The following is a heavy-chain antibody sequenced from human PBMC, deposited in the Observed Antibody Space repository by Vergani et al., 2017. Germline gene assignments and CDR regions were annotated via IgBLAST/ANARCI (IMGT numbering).Heavy chain of an antibody. CDR1: GFTFSDYY. CDR3: ARQNISNYDDSSGYYYMGYYYGMDV. V-gene: IGHV3-11*01. D-gene: IGHD3-22*01. CDR2: ISSSGSTI. J-gene: IGHJ6*02. Sequence: QVQLVESGGGLVKPGGSLRLSCAASGFTFSDYYMSWIRQAPGKGLEWVSYISSSGSTIYYADSVQGRFTISRDNAKNSLYLQMNSLRAEDTAVYYCARQNISNYDDSSGYYYMGYYYGMDVWGQGTTVTVSS.